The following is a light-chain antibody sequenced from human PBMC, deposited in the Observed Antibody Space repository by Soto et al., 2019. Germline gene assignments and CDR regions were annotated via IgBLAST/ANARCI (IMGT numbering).Light chain of an antibody. V-gene: IGLV1-51*01. J-gene: IGLJ3*02. Sequence: QSVLTQPPSVSAAPGQKVTISCSGSSSNIGNNYVSWYQQVPGTAPKLLIYDNNKRPSGIPDRFSGSRSGTSATLGITGLQTGDEADYYCGTWDSSLSAGVXGGGTKLTVL. CDR2: DNN. CDR1: SSNIGNNY. CDR3: GTWDSSLSAGV.